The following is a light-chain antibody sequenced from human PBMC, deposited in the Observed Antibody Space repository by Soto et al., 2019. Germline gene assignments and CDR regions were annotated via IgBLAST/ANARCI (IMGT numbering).Light chain of an antibody. V-gene: IGLV2-14*01. Sequence: QPASVSGSPGQSITISCTGASSDIGGYNYVSWYQHHPGKAPKLLIYEVTNRPSGVSNRFSGSKSGKTASLTISGLQAEDEADYYCSSYTTSGSLFYVFGTGTKLTVL. CDR3: SSYTTSGSLFYV. CDR1: SSDIGGYNY. J-gene: IGLJ1*01. CDR2: EVT.